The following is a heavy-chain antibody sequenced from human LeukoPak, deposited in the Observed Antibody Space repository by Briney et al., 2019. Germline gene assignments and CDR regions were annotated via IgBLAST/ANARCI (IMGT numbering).Heavy chain of an antibody. Sequence: GGSLRLSCAASGFILSGYGMNWVRQAPGKGLVWVSRINSDGSSTSYADSVKGRFTISRDNAKNTLYLQMNSLRAEDTAVYYCARVRNYYDSSGWSYYFDYWGQGTLVTVSS. CDR1: GFILSGYG. CDR3: ARVRNYYDSSGWSYYFDY. J-gene: IGHJ4*02. CDR2: INSDGSST. D-gene: IGHD3-22*01. V-gene: IGHV3-74*01.